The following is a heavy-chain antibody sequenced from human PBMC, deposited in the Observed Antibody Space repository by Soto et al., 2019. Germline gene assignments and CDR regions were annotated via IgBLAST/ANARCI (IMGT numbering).Heavy chain of an antibody. CDR2: IYYSGTT. Sequence: SETLSLTCTVSGGSTSNYYWTWIRQPPGKGLQWIGYIYYSGTTNYNPSLKSRVTISVDTSKNQFSLKLSSVTAADTAVYYCARVNRITMVRGELDYWGQGTLVTVSS. J-gene: IGHJ4*02. CDR1: GGSTSNYY. V-gene: IGHV4-59*01. D-gene: IGHD3-10*01. CDR3: ARVNRITMVRGELDY.